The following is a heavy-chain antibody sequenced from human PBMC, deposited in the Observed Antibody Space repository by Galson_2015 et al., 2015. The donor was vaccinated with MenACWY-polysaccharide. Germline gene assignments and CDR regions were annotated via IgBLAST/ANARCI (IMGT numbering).Heavy chain of an antibody. V-gene: IGHV5-51*03. CDR3: ARSYGLDV. Sequence: SGAEVNKPGESLKISCKGSGYSFTNYWIAWVRQMPGKGLEWMGIIYPGDSDTRYSPSFEGQVTISADKSINTAYLQWSTLKASDTAMYYCARSYGLDVWGQGTTVTVSS. J-gene: IGHJ6*02. CDR1: GYSFTNYW. CDR2: IYPGDSDT.